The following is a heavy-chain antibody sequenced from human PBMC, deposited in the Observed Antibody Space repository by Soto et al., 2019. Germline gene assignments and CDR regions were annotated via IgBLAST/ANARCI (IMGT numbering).Heavy chain of an antibody. CDR3: ARSYVLRNIDY. D-gene: IGHD3-16*01. CDR1: GYTFTSYD. CDR2: MNANNGNT. Sequence: ASVKVSCKSSGYTFTSYDINWVRQATGQRLEWMGWMNANNGNTEYAQKFQGRVTITRDTSTSTAYMELSSLRSEDTAVYYCARSYVLRNIDYWGQGTLVTVSS. V-gene: IGHV1-8*03. J-gene: IGHJ4*02.